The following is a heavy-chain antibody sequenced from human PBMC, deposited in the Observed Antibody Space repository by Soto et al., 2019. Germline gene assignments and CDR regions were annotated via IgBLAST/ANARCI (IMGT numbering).Heavy chain of an antibody. CDR2: IIPIFGTA. V-gene: IGHV1-69*13. J-gene: IGHJ4*02. Sequence: GASVKVSCKASGGTFSSYAISWVRQAPGQGLEWMGGIIPIFGTANYAQKFQGRVTITADESTSTAYMELSSLRSEDTAVYYCARDEGGYDILTGYYKAHHFDQWGQGALVTVSS. CDR3: ARDEGGYDILTGYYKAHHFDQ. D-gene: IGHD3-9*01. CDR1: GGTFSSYA.